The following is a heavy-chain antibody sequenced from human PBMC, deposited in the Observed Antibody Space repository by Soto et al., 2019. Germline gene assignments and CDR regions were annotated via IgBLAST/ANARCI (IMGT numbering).Heavy chain of an antibody. Sequence: PGESLKISCNGSGYSFTSYWIGWVRQMPGKGLEWMGIIYPGDSDTRYSPSFQGQVTISADKSISTAYLQWSSLKASDTAMYYCARLLTARTFIPAAIGNFDHWGQGTLVTVSS. V-gene: IGHV5-51*01. D-gene: IGHD2-2*02. CDR2: IYPGDSDT. J-gene: IGHJ4*02. CDR1: GYSFTSYW. CDR3: ARLLTARTFIPAAIGNFDH.